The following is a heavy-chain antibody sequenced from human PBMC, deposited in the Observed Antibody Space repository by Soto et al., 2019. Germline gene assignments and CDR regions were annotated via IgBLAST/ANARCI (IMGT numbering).Heavy chain of an antibody. CDR3: ARVEGYCSGDSCYGWFDP. D-gene: IGHD2-15*01. CDR2: IGGYSDNT. CDR1: GYTFTTFG. V-gene: IGHV1-18*01. J-gene: IGHJ5*02. Sequence: QVQLVQSGAEVKKPGASVKVSCKASGYTFTTFGISWVRQAPGQGLEGMGWIGGYSDNTNYAQKLQGRVTMTTDTSTNTAYMELRSLRSDDTAVYYCARVEGYCSGDSCYGWFDPWGQGTLVTVSS.